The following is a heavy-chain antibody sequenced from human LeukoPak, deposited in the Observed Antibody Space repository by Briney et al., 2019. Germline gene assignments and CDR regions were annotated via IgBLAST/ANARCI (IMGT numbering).Heavy chain of an antibody. CDR2: IDANSGDT. D-gene: IGHD1-26*01. Sequence: ASVKVSCKASGYTFTGYYIHWVRQAPGQGLEWMGWIDANSGDTNYAQKFQGWVTMTRDTSISIAYMALSRLRSDDTAVYYCARDRRVGYYYYGMDVWGQGTTVTVSS. CDR1: GYTFTGYY. V-gene: IGHV1-2*04. J-gene: IGHJ6*02. CDR3: ARDRRVGYYYYGMDV.